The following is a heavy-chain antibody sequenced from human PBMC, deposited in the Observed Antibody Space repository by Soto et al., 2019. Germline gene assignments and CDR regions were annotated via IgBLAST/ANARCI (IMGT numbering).Heavy chain of an antibody. CDR2: IYHSGST. V-gene: IGHV4-4*02. CDR3: ARFLGNYCSSTSCYYYYGMDV. Sequence: SETLSLTCAVSGGSISSSNWWSWVRQPPGKGLEWIGEIYHSGSTNYNPSLKSRVTISVDKSKNQLSLKLSSVTAADTAVYYCARFLGNYCSSTSCYYYYGMDVWGQGTTVTVSS. D-gene: IGHD2-2*01. J-gene: IGHJ6*02. CDR1: GGSISSSNW.